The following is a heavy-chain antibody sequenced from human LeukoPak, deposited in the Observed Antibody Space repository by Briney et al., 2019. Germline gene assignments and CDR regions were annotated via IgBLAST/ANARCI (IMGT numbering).Heavy chain of an antibody. CDR1: GYTFTGYY. Sequence: ASVKVSCKASGYTFTGYYMHWVRQAPGQGLEWMGWINPNSGGTDYAQKSQGRVTMTWDTSISTAYMELSRLRSDDTAVYYCARGDLAVAGTFPNDYWGQGTLVTVSS. J-gene: IGHJ4*02. CDR2: INPNSGGT. D-gene: IGHD6-19*01. CDR3: ARGDLAVAGTFPNDY. V-gene: IGHV1-2*02.